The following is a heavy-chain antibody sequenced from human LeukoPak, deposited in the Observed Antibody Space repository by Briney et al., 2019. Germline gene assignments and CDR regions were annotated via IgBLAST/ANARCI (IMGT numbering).Heavy chain of an antibody. Sequence: GGSLRLSCAASGFTFSDYYMSWIRQAPGKGLEWVSYISSSGSTIYYADSVKGRFTISRDNAKNSLYLQMNSLRAEDTAVYYCAGEVRGCSGGSCYHTDDYWGQGTLVTVSS. J-gene: IGHJ4*02. D-gene: IGHD2-15*01. CDR1: GFTFSDYY. V-gene: IGHV3-11*04. CDR3: AGEVRGCSGGSCYHTDDY. CDR2: ISSSGSTI.